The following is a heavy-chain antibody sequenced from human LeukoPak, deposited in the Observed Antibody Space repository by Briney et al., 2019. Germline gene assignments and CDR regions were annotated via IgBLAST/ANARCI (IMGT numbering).Heavy chain of an antibody. CDR3: AGFGAPSYYDILTGLREGYYFDY. V-gene: IGHV3-48*03. J-gene: IGHJ4*02. CDR2: ISSSGSTI. Sequence: GGSLRLSCAASGFTFSSYEMNWVRQAPGKGLEWVSYISSSGSTIYYADSVKGRFTISRDNAKNSLYLQMNSLRAEDTAVYYCAGFGAPSYYDILTGLREGYYFDYWGQGTLVTVSS. D-gene: IGHD3-9*01. CDR1: GFTFSSYE.